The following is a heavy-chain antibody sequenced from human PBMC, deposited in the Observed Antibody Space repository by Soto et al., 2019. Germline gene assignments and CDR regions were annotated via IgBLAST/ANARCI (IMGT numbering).Heavy chain of an antibody. CDR2: IKQDGSEK. CDR1: GFTFSSYW. CDR3: ARGRGCSTGCHNFDY. D-gene: IGHD2-2*01. Sequence: EVQLVESGGGLVQPGGSLRLSCAASGFTFSSYWMSWVRQAPGKGLEWVANIKQDGSEKYYVDSAKGRFTISRDNAKNSLYLQMNSLRAEDTAVYYCARGRGCSTGCHNFDYWGQGTLVTVSS. J-gene: IGHJ4*02. V-gene: IGHV3-7*01.